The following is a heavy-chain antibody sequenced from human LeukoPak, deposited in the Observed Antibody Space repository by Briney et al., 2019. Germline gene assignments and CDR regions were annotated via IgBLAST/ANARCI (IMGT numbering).Heavy chain of an antibody. CDR2: IYTSGST. CDR1: GGSISSGSYY. J-gene: IGHJ4*02. V-gene: IGHV4-61*02. D-gene: IGHD3-9*01. CDR3: AREYFDWLGGGGKNFDY. Sequence: PSETLSLTCTVSGGSISSGSYYWSCIRQPAGKGLECIGRIYTSGSTNYNPSLKSRVTISVDTSKNQFSLKLSSVTAADTAVYYCAREYFDWLGGGGKNFDYWGQGTLITVSS.